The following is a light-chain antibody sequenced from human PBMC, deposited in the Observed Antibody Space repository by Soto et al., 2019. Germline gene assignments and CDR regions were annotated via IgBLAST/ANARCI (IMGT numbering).Light chain of an antibody. CDR2: DAS. J-gene: IGKJ1*01. CDR3: QKYNKAPWT. CDR1: QAISDY. Sequence: DIQMTQSPSSLSTSLGDRVTITCRSSQAISDYLAWYQQKPGNPPKLLIFDASTLQSGVPSRFRGSGAGTDFTLTITSLQPEDVATYYCQKYNKAPWTFGQGTRVEI. V-gene: IGKV1-27*01.